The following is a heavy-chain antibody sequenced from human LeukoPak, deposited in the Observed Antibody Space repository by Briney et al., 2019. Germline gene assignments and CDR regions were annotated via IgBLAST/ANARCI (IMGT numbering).Heavy chain of an antibody. J-gene: IGHJ4*02. CDR2: IYPGDSDS. D-gene: IGHD2-21*02. Sequence: GESLKISCKVSGYIFSNYWIGWVRQMPGKGLEWMGIIYPGDSDSRYSPSFQGQVTLSVDKSISTAYLQWSSLKASDTAMYYCARFDGYGGDYWGQGTLVTVSS. CDR1: GYIFSNYW. V-gene: IGHV5-51*01. CDR3: ARFDGYGGDY.